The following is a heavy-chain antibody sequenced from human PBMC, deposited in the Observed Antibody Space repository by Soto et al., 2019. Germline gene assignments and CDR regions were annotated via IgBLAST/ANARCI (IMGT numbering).Heavy chain of an antibody. J-gene: IGHJ6*02. Sequence: QVQLVQSGAEVKKPGSSVKVSCKASGGTFSSYAISWVRQAPGQGLEWMGGIIPIFGTANYAQKFQGRVRIIADESTSPAYMELSSLSSEDTGVYHCAGVSYGGRMVRGGLPYYYGMDVWGQGTTVTVSS. CDR2: IIPIFGTA. CDR3: AGVSYGGRMVRGGLPYYYGMDV. CDR1: GGTFSSYA. V-gene: IGHV1-69*01. D-gene: IGHD3-10*01.